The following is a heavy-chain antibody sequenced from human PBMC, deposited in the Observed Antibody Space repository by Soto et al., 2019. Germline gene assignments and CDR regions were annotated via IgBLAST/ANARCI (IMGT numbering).Heavy chain of an antibody. Sequence: SLRLSTEAPGFPFSRSSCNWVRQAPRKGLEWVSSLSSGGNDISYAASVERRFFPSRDNVNNVLSLDINNLRPEDTAVYYCARIGYWGQGTLVTVSS. J-gene: IGHJ4*02. CDR3: ARIGY. CDR1: GFPFSRSS. CDR2: LSSGGNDI. V-gene: IGHV3-21*06.